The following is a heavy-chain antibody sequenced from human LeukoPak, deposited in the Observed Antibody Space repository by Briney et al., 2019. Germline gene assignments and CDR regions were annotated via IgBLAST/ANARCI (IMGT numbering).Heavy chain of an antibody. CDR3: ATEYSSSSDLLNAFDI. D-gene: IGHD6-6*01. Sequence: PGGSLRLSCAASGFTFSSYGMHWVRQAPGKGLEWVAFIRYDGSNKYYADSVKGRFTISRGNSKNTLYLQMNSLRAEDTAVYYCATEYSSSSDLLNAFDIWGQGTMVTVSS. V-gene: IGHV3-30*02. CDR1: GFTFSSYG. J-gene: IGHJ3*02. CDR2: IRYDGSNK.